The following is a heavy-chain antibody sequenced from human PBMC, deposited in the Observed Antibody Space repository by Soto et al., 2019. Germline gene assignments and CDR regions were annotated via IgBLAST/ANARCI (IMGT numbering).Heavy chain of an antibody. V-gene: IGHV1-2*02. CDR1: GYTFTGYY. CDR2: INPNSGGT. Sequence: GASVKVSCKASGYTFTGYYMHWGRQAPGQGLEWMGWINPNSGGTNYAQKFQGRVTMTRDTSISTAYMELSRLRSDDTAVYYCARSSIAADLEWFDPWGQGTLVTVSS. J-gene: IGHJ5*02. CDR3: ARSSIAADLEWFDP. D-gene: IGHD6-6*01.